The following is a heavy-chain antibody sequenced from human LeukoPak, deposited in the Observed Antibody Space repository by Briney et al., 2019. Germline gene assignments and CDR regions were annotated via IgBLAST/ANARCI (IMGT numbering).Heavy chain of an antibody. CDR3: AKDFPAHCSSTSCYFDY. V-gene: IGHV3-30*02. J-gene: IGHJ4*02. D-gene: IGHD2-2*01. Sequence: GGSLRLSCAASGFTFSSYGMQWVRQAPGKGLEWVAFIRYDGNNKYYADSVKGRFTISRDNSKNTLYLQMNSLRAEDTAVYYCAKDFPAHCSSTSCYFDYWGQGTLVTVSS. CDR1: GFTFSSYG. CDR2: IRYDGNNK.